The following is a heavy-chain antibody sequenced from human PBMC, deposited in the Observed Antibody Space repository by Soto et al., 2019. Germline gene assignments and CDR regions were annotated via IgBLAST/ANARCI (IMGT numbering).Heavy chain of an antibody. J-gene: IGHJ3*01. V-gene: IGHV1-69*01. CDR2: IIPVFDKA. D-gene: IGHD3-16*01. CDR1: GGSFGRSA. Sequence: QVQLVQSGADVKKPGSSVKVSCKTSGGSFGRSAISWVRQAPAQGLEWMGEIIPVFDKANYAQNFQGRLTITADELTGTVFMELRSLRSEDTAVYFCARLRRDWGDAFDLWGLGTFVTVSS. CDR3: ARLRRDWGDAFDL.